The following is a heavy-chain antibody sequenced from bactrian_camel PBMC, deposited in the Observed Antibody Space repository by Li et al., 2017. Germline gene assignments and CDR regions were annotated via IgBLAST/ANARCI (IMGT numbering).Heavy chain of an antibody. CDR1: GFTDYNPTSYC. J-gene: IGHJ6*01. CDR2: IDTYDGRT. V-gene: IGHV3S1*01. CDR3: AAGGYYDGGMTCPLDRVWVFGY. Sequence: VQLVESGGGSVQAGGALRLSCAASGFTDYNPTSYCMAWFRQAPGKEREGVASIDTYDGRTVYADSVKGRFTISQDKVKNTLYLQMNNLKPEDTAMYYCAAGGYYDGGMTCPLDRVWVFGYWGQGTQVTVS. D-gene: IGHD3*01.